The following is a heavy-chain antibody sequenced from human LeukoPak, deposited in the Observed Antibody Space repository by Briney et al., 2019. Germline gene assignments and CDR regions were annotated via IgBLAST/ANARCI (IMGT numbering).Heavy chain of an antibody. J-gene: IGHJ4*02. CDR2: ISAYNGNT. CDR3: ARDLGSSGWYY. CDR1: GGTFSSYA. D-gene: IGHD6-19*01. Sequence: GASVKVSCKASGGTFSSYAISWVRQAPGQGLEWMGWISAYNGNTNYAQKLQGRVTMTTDTSTSTAYMELRGLRSDDTAVYYCARDLGSSGWYYWGQGTLVTVSS. V-gene: IGHV1-18*01.